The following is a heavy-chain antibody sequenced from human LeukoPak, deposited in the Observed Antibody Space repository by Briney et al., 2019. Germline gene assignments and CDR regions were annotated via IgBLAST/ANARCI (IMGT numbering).Heavy chain of an antibody. J-gene: IGHJ4*02. V-gene: IGHV3-30-3*01. CDR3: ARSRRSLDYFDY. Sequence: PGRSLRLSCAASGFTFSSYAMHWVRQAPGKGLEWVAVISYDGSNKYYADSVKGRFTIFRDNSKNTLYLQMNSLRPEDTAVYYCARSRRSLDYFDYWGQGTLVTVSS. CDR2: ISYDGSNK. D-gene: IGHD1-1*01. CDR1: GFTFSSYA.